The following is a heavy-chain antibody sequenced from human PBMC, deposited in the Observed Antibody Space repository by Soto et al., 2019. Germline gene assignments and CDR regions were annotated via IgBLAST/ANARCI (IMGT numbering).Heavy chain of an antibody. V-gene: IGHV1-69*13. CDR1: GGTFKNYA. D-gene: IGHD3-16*02. J-gene: IGHJ4*02. CDR3: ARSIGSGGVIGGFDY. Sequence: SVKVSCKASGGTFKNYAMNWVRQALGQGLEWMGGIIPIFDTPNYAQKFQGRVTITVDESTNTAYMDLSSLRFDDTAVYFCARSIGSGGVIGGFDYWGQGTLVPVYS. CDR2: IIPIFDTP.